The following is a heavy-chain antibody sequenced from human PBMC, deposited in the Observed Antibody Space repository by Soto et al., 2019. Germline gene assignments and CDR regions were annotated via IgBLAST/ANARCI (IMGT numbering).Heavy chain of an antibody. D-gene: IGHD3-22*01. Sequence: SVKVSCKASGGTFSSYAISWVRQAPGQGLEWMGGIIPIFGTANYAQKFQGRVTITADKSTSTAYMELSSLRSEDTAVYYCAIYYYDSSGYYYYFDYWGQGTLVTV. J-gene: IGHJ4*02. CDR2: IIPIFGTA. V-gene: IGHV1-69*06. CDR3: AIYYYDSSGYYYYFDY. CDR1: GGTFSSYA.